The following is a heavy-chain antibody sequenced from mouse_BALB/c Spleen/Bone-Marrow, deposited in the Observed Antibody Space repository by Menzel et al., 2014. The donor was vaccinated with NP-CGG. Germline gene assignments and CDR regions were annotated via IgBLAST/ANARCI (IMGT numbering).Heavy chain of an antibody. J-gene: IGHJ2*01. V-gene: IGHV5-17*02. CDR2: ISSGRSTF. D-gene: IGHD2-13*01. CDR3: AREGGDYEGVDY. CDR1: GFTFSSFG. Sequence: EVQLVESGGGLVQPGGSRKLSCAASGFTFSSFGMHWIRQAPEKGLEWVAYISSGRSTFYYADTVKVRFTVSRDNPKNTLFLQMTGLRSEDTAMYYCAREGGDYEGVDYWGQGTTHTVSS.